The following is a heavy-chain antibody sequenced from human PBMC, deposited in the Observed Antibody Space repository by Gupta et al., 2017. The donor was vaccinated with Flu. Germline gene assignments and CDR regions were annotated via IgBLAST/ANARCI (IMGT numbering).Heavy chain of an antibody. Sequence: PAKGLEWIGEINHSGSTNYNPSLKSRVTISVDTSKNQFSLKLSSVTAADTAVYYCARVFDVSRGIQNWFDPWGQGTLVTVSS. D-gene: IGHD2-2*01. CDR3: ARVFDVSRGIQNWFDP. V-gene: IGHV4-34*01. CDR2: INHSGST. J-gene: IGHJ5*02.